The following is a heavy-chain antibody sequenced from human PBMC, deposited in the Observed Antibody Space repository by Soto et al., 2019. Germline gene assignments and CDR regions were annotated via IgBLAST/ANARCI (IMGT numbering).Heavy chain of an antibody. D-gene: IGHD3-9*01. CDR1: GVSITGYH. J-gene: IGHJ3*02. CDR3: ARWEYIYGPGAFDI. V-gene: IGHV4-59*08. CDR2: TYYSGGT. Sequence: SETLSLTCSVSGVSITGYHWSWIRQPPGKGLEWIGHTYYSGGTTYNPSLNSRVTVSLDTSKNQFSLKLNSVTAADTAVYYCARWEYIYGPGAFDIWGQGTMVTVSS.